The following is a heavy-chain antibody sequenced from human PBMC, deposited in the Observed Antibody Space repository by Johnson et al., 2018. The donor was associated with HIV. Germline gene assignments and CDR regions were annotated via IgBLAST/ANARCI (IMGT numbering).Heavy chain of an antibody. V-gene: IGHV3-7*02. CDR3: ARVSSSSLGAFDI. J-gene: IGHJ3*02. CDR1: GFTFSSYW. Sequence: VLLVESGGGLVQPGGSLRLSCAASGFTFSSYWMSWVRQAPGKGLEWVANIKQDGSEKYYADSVQGRFTISRDNSKNTLYLQMNSLRAEDTAVYYCARVSSSSLGAFDIWGQGTMVTVSS. CDR2: IKQDGSEK. D-gene: IGHD6-6*01.